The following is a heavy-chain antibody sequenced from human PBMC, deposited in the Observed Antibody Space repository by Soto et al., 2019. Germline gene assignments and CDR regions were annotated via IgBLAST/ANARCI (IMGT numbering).Heavy chain of an antibody. J-gene: IGHJ4*02. CDR2: IIPIFGTA. CDR3: ARAWRAVAGQVYFDY. CDR1: GGTFSSYA. V-gene: IGHV1-69*13. Sequence: SVKVSCKASGGTFSSYAISWVRQAPGQGLEWMGGIIPIFGTANYAQKFQGRVTITADESTSTAYMELSSLRSEDTAVYYCARAWRAVAGQVYFDYWGQGTLVTVSS. D-gene: IGHD6-19*01.